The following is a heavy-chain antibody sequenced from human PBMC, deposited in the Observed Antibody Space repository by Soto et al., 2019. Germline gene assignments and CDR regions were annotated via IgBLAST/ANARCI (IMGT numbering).Heavy chain of an antibody. CDR2: MNPNSGNT. D-gene: IGHD1-1*01. CDR3: AREKNDYGLWP. Sequence: QVQLVQSGAEVKKPGASVKVSCKVSGHTLSELAMHWVRQATGQGLEWMGWMNPNSGNTGYAQKFQGRVTMTRNTSISTAYMELSSLRSEDTAVYYCAREKNDYGLWPWGQGTLVTVSS. CDR1: GHTLSELA. V-gene: IGHV1-8*01. J-gene: IGHJ5*02.